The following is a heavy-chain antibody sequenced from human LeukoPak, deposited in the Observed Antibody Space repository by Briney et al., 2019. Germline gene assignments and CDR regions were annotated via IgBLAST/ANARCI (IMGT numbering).Heavy chain of an antibody. D-gene: IGHD3-22*01. Sequence: PGGSLRLSCAASGFAFNKYVMSWVRQAPGKGLQWVSSISGSGSSTYYTDSVKGRFSIARDNSKNTLYLQMNSLRAEDTAVYYCAKDSTSSGSYYGMDVWGQGTTVTVSS. CDR1: GFAFNKYV. CDR2: ISGSGSST. J-gene: IGHJ6*02. V-gene: IGHV3-23*01. CDR3: AKDSTSSGSYYGMDV.